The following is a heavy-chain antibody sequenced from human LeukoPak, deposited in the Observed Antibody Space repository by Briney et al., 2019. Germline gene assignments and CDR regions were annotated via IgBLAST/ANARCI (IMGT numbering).Heavy chain of an antibody. D-gene: IGHD5-12*01. Sequence: GGSLRLPCAASGFTFSNYWMHWVRQAPGKGLVWVSRINSDGSSSSYADSVKGRFTIFRDNSKNTLYLQMNSLRAEDTAVYYCARDQIIVATILDYYYGMDVWGQGTTVTVSS. V-gene: IGHV3-74*01. CDR1: GFTFSNYW. CDR3: ARDQIIVATILDYYYGMDV. J-gene: IGHJ6*02. CDR2: INSDGSSS.